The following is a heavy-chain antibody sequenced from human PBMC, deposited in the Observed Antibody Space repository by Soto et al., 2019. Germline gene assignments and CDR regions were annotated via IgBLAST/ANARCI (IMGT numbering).Heavy chain of an antibody. J-gene: IGHJ1*01. CDR1: GVSISSYY. CDR3: ARGADYYDSNAHFTAEYLQH. Sequence: SETRSLTGTVAGVSISSYYCSGIRQPAGKGLEWIGRMFGRGKTNYNPSLKSRVTMSVDTPKNPFSLSLSSVNAADPAIYYCARGADYYDSNAHFTAEYLQHWGQGTTVTVSS. V-gene: IGHV4-4*07. D-gene: IGHD3-16*01. CDR2: MFGRGKT.